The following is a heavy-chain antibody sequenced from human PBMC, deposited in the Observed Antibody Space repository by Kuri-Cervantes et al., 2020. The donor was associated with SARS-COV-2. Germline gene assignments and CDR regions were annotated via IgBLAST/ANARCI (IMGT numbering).Heavy chain of an antibody. J-gene: IGHJ5*02. V-gene: IGHV4-59*08. CDR3: ASSYPNLPFDP. Sequence: SETLSLTCTVSGGSISSYYWSWIRQPPGKGLEWIGYIYYSGSTYYNPSLKSRVTISVDTSKNQFSLKLSSVTAADTAVYYCASSYPNLPFDPWGQGTLVTDSS. D-gene: IGHD4/OR15-4a*01. CDR1: GGSISSYY. CDR2: IYYSGST.